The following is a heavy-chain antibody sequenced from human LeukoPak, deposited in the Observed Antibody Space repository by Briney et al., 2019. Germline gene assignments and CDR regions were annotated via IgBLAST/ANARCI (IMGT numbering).Heavy chain of an antibody. D-gene: IGHD2-8*01. CDR1: GYTFTSYY. CDR3: ARAPLGYCTNGVCKVGNWFDP. CDR2: INPSGGST. V-gene: IGHV1-46*01. J-gene: IGHJ5*02. Sequence: ASVKVSCKASGYTFTSYYMHWVRQAPEQGLEWMGIINPSGGSTSYAQKFQGRVTMTRDMSTSTVYMELSSLRSEDTAVYYCARAPLGYCTNGVCKVGNWFDPWGQGTLVTVSS.